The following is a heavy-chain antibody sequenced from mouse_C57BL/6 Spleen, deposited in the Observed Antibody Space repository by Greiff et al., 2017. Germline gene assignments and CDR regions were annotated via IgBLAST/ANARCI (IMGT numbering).Heavy chain of an antibody. V-gene: IGHV1-80*01. D-gene: IGHD2-4*01. CDR3: ARRVGLRYFDV. CDR2: IYPGDGDT. Sequence: VQRVESGAELVKPGASVKISCKASGYAFSSYWMNWVKQRPGKGLEWIGQIYPGDGDTNYNGKFKGKATLTADKSSSTAYMQLSSLTSEDSAVYFCARRVGLRYFDVWGTGTTVTVSS. CDR1: GYAFSSYW. J-gene: IGHJ1*03.